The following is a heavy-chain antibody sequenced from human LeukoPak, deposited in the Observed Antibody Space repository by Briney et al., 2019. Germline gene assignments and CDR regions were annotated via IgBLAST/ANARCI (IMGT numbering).Heavy chain of an antibody. CDR3: ARVYYSSSYDFWYFDL. CDR1: GGSISRYY. Sequence: SETLSLTCTVSGGSISRYYWSWSRQPPGKGLEWIGYKDYSGSTNYNRSLKSRVTISVGTSKNQFALTLSSVPAADTAVYYCARVYYSSSYDFWYFDLWGRGTLVTVSS. V-gene: IGHV4-59*01. CDR2: KDYSGST. D-gene: IGHD6-13*01. J-gene: IGHJ2*01.